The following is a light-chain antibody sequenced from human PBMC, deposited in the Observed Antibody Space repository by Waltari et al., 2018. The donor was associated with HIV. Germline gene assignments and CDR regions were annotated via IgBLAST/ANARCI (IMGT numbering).Light chain of an antibody. CDR1: SSDVGSYDY. V-gene: IGLV2-14*01. Sequence: QSALTQPASVSGAPGQSITISCTGTSSDVGSYDYVSWYQQHPGKPPKLMIFEVSHRPSGVSDRVSGSKSGNTASLTISGLLADDEADYYCSSYTSTTTVIFGGGTKVTVL. CDR3: SSYTSTTTVI. J-gene: IGLJ2*01. CDR2: EVS.